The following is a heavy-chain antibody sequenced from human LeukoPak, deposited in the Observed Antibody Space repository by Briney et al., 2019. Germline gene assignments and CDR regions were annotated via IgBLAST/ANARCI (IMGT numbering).Heavy chain of an antibody. CDR2: IRYDGSNK. D-gene: IGHD3-22*01. Sequence: GGSLRLSCAASGFTFSSYGMLWVRQAPGKGLEGVAFIRYDGSNKYYADSVKGRFTISRDNSKNTLYLQMNSLRAEDTAVYYCAKDGHHTMIVPEYFQHWGQGTLVTVSS. J-gene: IGHJ1*01. CDR1: GFTFSSYG. V-gene: IGHV3-30*02. CDR3: AKDGHHTMIVPEYFQH.